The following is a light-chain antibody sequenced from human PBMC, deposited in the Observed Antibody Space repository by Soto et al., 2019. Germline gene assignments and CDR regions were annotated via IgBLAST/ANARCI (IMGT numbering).Light chain of an antibody. J-gene: IGLJ1*01. Sequence: SYELTQPPSVAVSPGQTASVACSGDDLDNIYISWYQQKPGQSPFLVIFQDSKRPAGIPERFSGSNSGNTATLTISGTQAMDEADYYCQAWDSTTHTYVFGPGTKLTVL. V-gene: IGLV3-1*01. CDR1: DLDNIY. CDR2: QDS. CDR3: QAWDSTTHTYV.